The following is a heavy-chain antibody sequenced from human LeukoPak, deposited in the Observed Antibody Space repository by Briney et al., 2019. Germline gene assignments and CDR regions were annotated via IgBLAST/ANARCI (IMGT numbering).Heavy chain of an antibody. Sequence: SETLSLTCNVSGVSINIYYWGWLRQTPGKGLEWIGRSHGSGSTNYNPSLKNRGTISMDKSKKSLSLSLTSVTAADTALYFCARDGDYDSGVFDVWGQGTLVTVSS. J-gene: IGHJ4*02. CDR1: GVSINIYY. CDR2: SHGSGST. D-gene: IGHD3-22*01. CDR3: ARDGDYDSGVFDV. V-gene: IGHV4-4*07.